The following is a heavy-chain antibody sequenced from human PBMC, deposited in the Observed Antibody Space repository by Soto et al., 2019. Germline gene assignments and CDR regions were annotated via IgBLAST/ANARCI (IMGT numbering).Heavy chain of an antibody. Sequence: QVQLVESGGGMVQPGRSLRLSCAASGFTFSSYAMNWVRQAPGKGLEWVAVISYDGSNKYYADSVKGRFTISRDNSKNTLYLQMNSLRDEDTAVYYCASTMDVWGQGTTVTVSS. V-gene: IGHV3-30-3*01. CDR3: ASTMDV. J-gene: IGHJ6*02. CDR2: ISYDGSNK. CDR1: GFTFSSYA.